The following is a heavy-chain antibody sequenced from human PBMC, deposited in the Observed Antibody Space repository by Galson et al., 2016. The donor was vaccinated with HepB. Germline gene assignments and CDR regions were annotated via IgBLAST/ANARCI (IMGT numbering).Heavy chain of an antibody. D-gene: IGHD6-13*01. Sequence: SLRLSCAASGFTVTNAWMSWVRQAPGKGLEWVGRIRSKTDGGTTDYGAPVKGRITISSDDSKNTLYLQINNLKTEDTAVYYCTTVGIALPNTDHWGQGTVVTVSS. J-gene: IGHJ4*02. V-gene: IGHV3-15*01. CDR1: GFTVTNAW. CDR2: IRSKTDGGTT. CDR3: TTVGIALPNTDH.